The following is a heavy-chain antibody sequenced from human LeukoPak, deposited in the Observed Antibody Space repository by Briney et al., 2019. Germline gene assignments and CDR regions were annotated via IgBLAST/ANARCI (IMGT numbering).Heavy chain of an antibody. CDR2: IKQDGSEK. CDR3: ARDGDDSSGYYYAGLDYFDY. J-gene: IGHJ4*02. CDR1: GFTFSSYW. D-gene: IGHD3-22*01. Sequence: GGSLRLSCAASGFTFSSYWMSWVRQAPGKGLEWGANIKQDGSEKYYVDSVKGRFTISRDNAKNSLYLQMNSLRAEDTAVYYCARDGDDSSGYYYAGLDYFDYWGQGTLVTVSS. V-gene: IGHV3-7*01.